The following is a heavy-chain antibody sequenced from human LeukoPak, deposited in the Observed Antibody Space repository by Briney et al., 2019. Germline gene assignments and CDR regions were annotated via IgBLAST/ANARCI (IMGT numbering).Heavy chain of an antibody. CDR2: IQPNIGRA. V-gene: IGHV1-2*02. CDR1: GYSFYDYY. Sequence: ASVKASCKTSGYSFYDYYLRWGRQAPRQGGEWRGGIQPNIGRANSAPKFQGRVALTTATSITTAYMEMTNLISGDTALYYCARDSSDVLTGYYHFWGQGTLVTVSS. D-gene: IGHD3-9*01. J-gene: IGHJ4*02. CDR3: ARDSSDVLTGYYHF.